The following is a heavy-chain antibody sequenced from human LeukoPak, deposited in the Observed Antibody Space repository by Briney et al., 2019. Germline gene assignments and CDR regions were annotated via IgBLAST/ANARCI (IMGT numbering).Heavy chain of an antibody. Sequence: GGSLRLSCAASGFTFSSYGMHWVRQAPGRGLEWVANINQDGSEKYYVDSVKGRFTISRDNAKNSLYLQMNSLRVEDTAVYYCARSDTAMVTVGYWGQGTLVTVFS. V-gene: IGHV3-7*01. CDR1: GFTFSSYG. CDR3: ARSDTAMVTVGY. J-gene: IGHJ4*02. D-gene: IGHD5-18*01. CDR2: INQDGSEK.